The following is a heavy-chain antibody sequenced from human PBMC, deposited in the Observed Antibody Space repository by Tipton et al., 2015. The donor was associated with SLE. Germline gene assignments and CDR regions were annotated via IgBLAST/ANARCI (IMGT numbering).Heavy chain of an antibody. CDR3: ARAYYYDSSGYPGGFQH. Sequence: TLSLTCTVSGGSISSYYWSWIRQPPGKGLEWIGYIYYSGSTNYNPSLESRVTISVDTSKNQFSLKLSSVTAADTAVYYCARAYYYDSSGYPGGFQHWGQGTRVTVSS. J-gene: IGHJ1*01. V-gene: IGHV4-59*01. CDR1: GGSISSYY. CDR2: IYYSGST. D-gene: IGHD3-22*01.